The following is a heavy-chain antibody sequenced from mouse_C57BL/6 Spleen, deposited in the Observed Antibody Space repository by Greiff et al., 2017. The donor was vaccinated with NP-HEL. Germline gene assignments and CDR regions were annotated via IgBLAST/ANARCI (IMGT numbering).Heavy chain of an antibody. CDR1: GYAFSSSW. CDR2: IYPGDGDT. Sequence: QVQLQQSGPELVKPGASVKISCKASGYAFSSSWMNWVKQRPGKGLEWIGRIYPGDGDTNYNGKFKGKATLTADKSSSTAYMQLSSLTSEDSAVYFCASNRNYYGSSYVDWYFDVWGTGTTVTVSS. J-gene: IGHJ1*03. D-gene: IGHD1-1*01. CDR3: ASNRNYYGSSYVDWYFDV. V-gene: IGHV1-82*01.